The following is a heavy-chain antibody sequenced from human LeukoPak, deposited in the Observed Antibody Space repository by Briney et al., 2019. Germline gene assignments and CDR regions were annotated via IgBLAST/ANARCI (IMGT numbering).Heavy chain of an antibody. Sequence: GGSLRLSCAASGFTFSSYAMSWVRQAPGKGLEWVSDISGSGGSTYYADSVKGRFTISRDNSKNTLYLQMNSLRAEDTAIYYCASHHYYDSSGLDDYFDSWGQGTLVTVSS. CDR1: GFTFSSYA. CDR2: ISGSGGST. J-gene: IGHJ4*02. CDR3: ASHHYYDSSGLDDYFDS. V-gene: IGHV3-23*01. D-gene: IGHD3-22*01.